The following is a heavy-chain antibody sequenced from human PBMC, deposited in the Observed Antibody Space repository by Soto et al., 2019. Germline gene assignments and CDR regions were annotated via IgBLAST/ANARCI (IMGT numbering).Heavy chain of an antibody. V-gene: IGHV1-3*01. CDR1: GYIFTNYA. CDR3: ARDRTTSSTRQFDY. Sequence: QVQLVQSGAEVKTPGASVKLSCKASGYIFTNYAIHWVRQAPGQRLEWMGWINAGTGNTRYSQKFQGRITISTDASASTAYIDLNRLRSEDTAVYYCARDRTTSSTRQFDYWGQGSLVTVSS. J-gene: IGHJ4*02. D-gene: IGHD4-17*01. CDR2: INAGTGNT.